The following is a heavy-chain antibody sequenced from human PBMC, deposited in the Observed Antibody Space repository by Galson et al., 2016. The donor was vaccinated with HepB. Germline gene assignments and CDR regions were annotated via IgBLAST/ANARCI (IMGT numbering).Heavy chain of an antibody. CDR2: IIPLFGAT. CDR1: GGTFSNFA. D-gene: IGHD3-10*01. CDR3: ARGGGITMVRGVRPGWFDP. J-gene: IGHJ5*02. Sequence: SVKVSCKASGGTFSNFAISWLRQAPGQGLEWMGGIIPLFGATNYAQKFQGRVTITADKSTTTVYMDLSSLRSEDTAVYYGARGGGITMVRGVRPGWFDPWGQGTLVTVSS. V-gene: IGHV1-69*06.